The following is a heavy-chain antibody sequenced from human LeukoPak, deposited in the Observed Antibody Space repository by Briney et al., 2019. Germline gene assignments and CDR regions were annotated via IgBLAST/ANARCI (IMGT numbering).Heavy chain of an antibody. CDR2: INPNSGGT. J-gene: IGHJ4*02. CDR3: ARAFTYYYDSSGYGV. Sequence: ASVKVSCKASGYTFTGYYMHWVRQAPGQGLEWMGWINPNSGGTNYAQKFQGRVTMTRDTSISTAYMELSRLRSDDTAVYYCARAFTYYYDSSGYGVWGQGTLVTVSS. D-gene: IGHD3-22*01. CDR1: GYTFTGYY. V-gene: IGHV1-2*02.